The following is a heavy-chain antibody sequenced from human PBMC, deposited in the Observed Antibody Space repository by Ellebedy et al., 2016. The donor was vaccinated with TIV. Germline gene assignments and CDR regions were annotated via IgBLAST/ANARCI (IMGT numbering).Heavy chain of an antibody. J-gene: IGHJ6*02. V-gene: IGHV3-23*01. D-gene: IGHD3-9*01. CDR3: AKLGFDILTGSGGMDV. Sequence: GESLKISCAASGFTFSNYAMSWVRRSPGKGLDCVSLISGNGEYTYYADSVKGRLTISRDNSMDTLYLQMNSLGVGDTAVYYCAKLGFDILTGSGGMDVWGQGTTVTVSS. CDR1: GFTFSNYA. CDR2: ISGNGEYT.